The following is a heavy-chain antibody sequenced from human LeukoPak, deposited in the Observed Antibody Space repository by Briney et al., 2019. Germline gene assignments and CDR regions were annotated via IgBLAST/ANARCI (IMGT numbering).Heavy chain of an antibody. J-gene: IGHJ1*01. CDR2: INSDGSST. CDR3: ARDRSGYYYPEYFQH. V-gene: IGHV3-74*01. D-gene: IGHD3-22*01. Sequence: GGSLRLSCAASGFAFSSYWMHWVRQAPGKGLVWVSRINSDGSSTSYADSVKGRFTISRDNAKNTLYLQMNSLRVEDTAVYYCARDRSGYYYPEYFQHWGQGTLLIVSS. CDR1: GFAFSSYW.